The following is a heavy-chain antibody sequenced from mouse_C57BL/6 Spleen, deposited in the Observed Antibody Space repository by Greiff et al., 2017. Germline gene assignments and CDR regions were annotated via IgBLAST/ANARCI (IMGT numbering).Heavy chain of an antibody. J-gene: IGHJ3*01. CDR1: GYTFTSYG. CDR2: IYPRSGNT. D-gene: IGHD2-4*01. Sequence: VQLQQSGAELARPGASVKLSCKASGYTFTSYGISWVKQRTGQGLEWIGEIYPRSGNTYYNEKFKGKATLTADKSSSTAYMELRSLTSEDSAVYFCARIYYDFFAYWGQGTLGTVS. CDR3: ARIYYDFFAY. V-gene: IGHV1-81*01.